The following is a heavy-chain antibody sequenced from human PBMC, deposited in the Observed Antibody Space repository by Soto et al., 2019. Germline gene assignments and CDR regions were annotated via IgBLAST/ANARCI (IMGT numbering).Heavy chain of an antibody. CDR2: INHIGST. CDR1: GGSFTDYY. D-gene: IGHD3-10*01. Sequence: PSETLSLTCAVYGGSFTDYYWSWIRQPPGKALEWIGEINHIGSTNYNPSIKSRVTISVDTSKNQFSLKLSSLTAADTAVYYCARNYGAGSYYYYYYYMDVWGKGTTVTVSS. V-gene: IGHV4-34*01. J-gene: IGHJ6*03. CDR3: ARNYGAGSYYYYYYYMDV.